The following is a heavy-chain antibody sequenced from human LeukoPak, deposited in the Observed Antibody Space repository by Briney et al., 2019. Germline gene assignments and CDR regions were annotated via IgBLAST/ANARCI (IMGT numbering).Heavy chain of an antibody. J-gene: IGHJ3*02. CDR2: IHYSGST. Sequence: SETLSLTCTVSGGSISSYYWSWIRQPPGKGLEWIGYIHYSGSTNYNPSLKSRGTISVDTSNNHFSLKLSSVTAADTAVYYCARHWRDYDILTSHDAFDIWGQGTMVAVSS. D-gene: IGHD3-9*01. CDR3: ARHWRDYDILTSHDAFDI. V-gene: IGHV4-59*08. CDR1: GGSISSYY.